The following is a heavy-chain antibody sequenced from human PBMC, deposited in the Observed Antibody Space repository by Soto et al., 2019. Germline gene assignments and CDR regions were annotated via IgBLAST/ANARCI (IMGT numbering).Heavy chain of an antibody. V-gene: IGHV3-33*01. D-gene: IGHD3-10*01. CDR2: IWYDGSNK. CDR1: GFTFSIYG. J-gene: IGHJ6*03. CDR3: GRGAGYYYDMDV. Sequence: GGSLRLSCAASGFTFSIYGMHWVRQAPGKGLEWVAVIWYDGSNKYYADSVKGRFTISRDNSKNTLYLQMNSLRAEDTAGYYCGRGAGYYYDMDVWGKGTTVTVSS.